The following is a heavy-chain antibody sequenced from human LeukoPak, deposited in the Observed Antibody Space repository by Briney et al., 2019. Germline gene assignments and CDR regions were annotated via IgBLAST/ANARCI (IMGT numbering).Heavy chain of an antibody. Sequence: GGSLRLSCAASGFTFSDYYMSWIRQAPGKGLEWVSYISSGGSTIYYADSVKGRFTISRDNAKNSLYLQMNSLRAEDTAVYYCARDLVDFASWFDPWGQGTLVNVSS. CDR2: ISSGGSTI. CDR1: GFTFSDYY. CDR3: ARDLVDFASWFDP. V-gene: IGHV3-11*01. J-gene: IGHJ5*02.